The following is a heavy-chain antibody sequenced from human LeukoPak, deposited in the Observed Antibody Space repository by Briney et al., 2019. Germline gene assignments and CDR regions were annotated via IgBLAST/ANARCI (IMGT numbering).Heavy chain of an antibody. Sequence: QSGGSLRLSCAASGFTFSSYWMSWVRQAPGKGLEWVANMKQDGSEKYYVDSVKGRFTISRDNAKNSLYLQMNSLRAEDTAVYYCARIGRGGYDYPYYFDYWGQGTLVTVSS. CDR2: MKQDGSEK. D-gene: IGHD5-12*01. J-gene: IGHJ4*02. CDR3: ARIGRGGYDYPYYFDY. CDR1: GFTFSSYW. V-gene: IGHV3-7*03.